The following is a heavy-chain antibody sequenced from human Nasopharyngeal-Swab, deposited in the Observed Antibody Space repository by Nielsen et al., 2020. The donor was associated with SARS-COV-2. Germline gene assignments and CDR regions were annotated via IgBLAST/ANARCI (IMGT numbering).Heavy chain of an antibody. J-gene: IGHJ4*02. V-gene: IGHV3-23*01. D-gene: IGHD6-13*01. Sequence: GGSLRLSCAASGFTFRYYAMSWVRQAPGKGLEWVSAIRGSGITTYYADSVKGRFTISRDNSKNTVYLQMDSLRAEDAAIYYCAKDMAAGYFFDFWGQGTLVTVSS. CDR2: IRGSGITT. CDR1: GFTFRYYA. CDR3: AKDMAAGYFFDF.